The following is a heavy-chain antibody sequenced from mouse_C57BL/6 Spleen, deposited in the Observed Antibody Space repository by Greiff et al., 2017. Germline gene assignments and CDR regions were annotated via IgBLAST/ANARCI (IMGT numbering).Heavy chain of an antibody. Sequence: EVKLMESGAELVKPGASVKLSCTASGFNIKDYYMHWVKQRTEQGLEWIGRIDPEDGETKYAPKFQGKATITADTSSNTAYLQLSSLTSEDTAVYYCAREDSSRYYAMDYWGQGTSVTVSS. D-gene: IGHD3-2*02. CDR3: AREDSSRYYAMDY. CDR1: GFNIKDYY. CDR2: IDPEDGET. V-gene: IGHV14-2*01. J-gene: IGHJ4*01.